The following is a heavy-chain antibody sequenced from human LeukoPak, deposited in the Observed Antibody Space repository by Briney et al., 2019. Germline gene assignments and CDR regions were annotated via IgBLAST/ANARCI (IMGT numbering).Heavy chain of an antibody. Sequence: GGSLRLSCAASGFTFDDYAMHWVRHAPGKGLEWVSLISGDGGSTYYADSVKGRFTISRDNSKNSLYLQMNSLRTEDTALYYCAKDCSYRIAVAGNNWFDHWGQGTLVTVSS. J-gene: IGHJ5*02. CDR1: GFTFDDYA. CDR2: ISGDGGST. V-gene: IGHV3-43*02. CDR3: AKDCSYRIAVAGNNWFDH. D-gene: IGHD6-19*01.